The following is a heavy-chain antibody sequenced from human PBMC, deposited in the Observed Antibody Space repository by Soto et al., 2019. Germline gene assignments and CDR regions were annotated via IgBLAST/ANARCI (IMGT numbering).Heavy chain of an antibody. CDR2: SYYSGTT. V-gene: IGHV4-39*01. CDR1: DASISVHSYY. Sequence: SQTLSLTCTVSDASISVHSYYWTWIRQPPGKGLEWIGSSYYSGTTYFNPSLKSRATISVDTSKNQFSLRLTSVTADDTAIYYSSRRCNWNDNYFDPWGPGALVTVSS. CDR3: SRRCNWNDNYFDP. D-gene: IGHD1-20*01. J-gene: IGHJ5*02.